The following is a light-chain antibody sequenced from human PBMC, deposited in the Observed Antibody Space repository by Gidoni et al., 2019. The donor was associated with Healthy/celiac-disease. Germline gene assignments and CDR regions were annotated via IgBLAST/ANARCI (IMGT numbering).Light chain of an antibody. CDR1: SSNIGSNT. V-gene: IGLV1-44*01. CDR3: AAWDRV. CDR2: SNN. Sequence: QSVLTQPPSASGTPGQRVTISCSGSSSNIGSNTVNWYQQLPGTAPKLLIYSNNQRPSGVPDRFSGSKSGTSASLAISGLQSEDEADYYCAAWDRVFGGGTKLTVL. J-gene: IGLJ2*01.